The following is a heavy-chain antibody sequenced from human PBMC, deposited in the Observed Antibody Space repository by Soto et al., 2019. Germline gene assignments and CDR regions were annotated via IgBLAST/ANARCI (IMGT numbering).Heavy chain of an antibody. V-gene: IGHV4-34*01. CDR2: INHSGST. J-gene: IGHJ4*02. D-gene: IGHD1-26*01. Sequence: PSETLSLTCAVYGGSFSGYYWSWIRQPPGKGLEWIGEINHSGSTNYNPSLKSRVTISVDTSKNQFSLKLSSVTAADTAVYYCARGRVPPGGLLVPTTFDYWGQGTLVTVSS. CDR3: ARGRVPPGGLLVPTTFDY. CDR1: GGSFSGYY.